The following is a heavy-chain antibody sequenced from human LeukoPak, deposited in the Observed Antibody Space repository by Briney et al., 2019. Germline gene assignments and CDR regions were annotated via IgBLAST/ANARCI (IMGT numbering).Heavy chain of an antibody. CDR3: ARGENAVTSYLHF. CDR2: IKQDGSEK. CDR1: GFMFRSYW. Sequence: GGSLRLSCAASGFMFRSYWMTWVRQAPGKGLEWVANIKQDGSEKNYLDSVRGRFTISRDDARNSLYLQMNSLRVEDTAVYYCARGENAVTSYLHFGGQGTLVTVSS. J-gene: IGHJ4*02. V-gene: IGHV3-7*05. D-gene: IGHD4-17*01.